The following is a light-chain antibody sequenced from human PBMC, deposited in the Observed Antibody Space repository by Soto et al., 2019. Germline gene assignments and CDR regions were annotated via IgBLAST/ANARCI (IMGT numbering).Light chain of an antibody. CDR2: AAS. V-gene: IGKV3-20*01. Sequence: IVLTQSPGTLSLFPGERATLSCRASQSISGIYLAWYQQKPGQPPRLLMYAASSRASGIPDRFSGSGSGTDFTLTISRLEPEDFAVYYCQQSGSSPITFGQGTRLEIK. J-gene: IGKJ5*01. CDR1: QSISGIY. CDR3: QQSGSSPIT.